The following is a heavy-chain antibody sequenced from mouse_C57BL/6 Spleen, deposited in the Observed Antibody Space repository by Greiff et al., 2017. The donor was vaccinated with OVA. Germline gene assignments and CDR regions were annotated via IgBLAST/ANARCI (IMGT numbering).Heavy chain of an antibody. CDR2: IHPNSGST. CDR3: ARERATVGSHWYFDV. CDR1: GYTFTSYW. Sequence: QVQLQQPGAELVKPGASVKLSCKASGYTFTSYWMHWVKQRPGQGLEWIGMIHPNSGSTNYNEKFKSKATLTVDKSSSTAYMQLSSLTSEDSAVYYCARERATVGSHWYFDVWGTGTTVTVSS. J-gene: IGHJ1*03. D-gene: IGHD1-1*01. V-gene: IGHV1-64*01.